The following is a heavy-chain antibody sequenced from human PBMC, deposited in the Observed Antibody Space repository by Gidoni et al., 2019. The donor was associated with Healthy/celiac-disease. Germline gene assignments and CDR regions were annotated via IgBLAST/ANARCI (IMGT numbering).Heavy chain of an antibody. Sequence: QVQLQQWGAGLLKPSETLSLTCAAYGGSFSGYYWSWIRQPPGKGLEWIGEINHRGSTNYNPSLKSRVTISVDTSKNQFSLKLSSVTAADTAVYYCAGDDSSGYSFDYWGQGTLVTVSS. D-gene: IGHD3-22*01. CDR2: INHRGST. J-gene: IGHJ4*02. V-gene: IGHV4-34*01. CDR1: GGSFSGYY. CDR3: AGDDSSGYSFDY.